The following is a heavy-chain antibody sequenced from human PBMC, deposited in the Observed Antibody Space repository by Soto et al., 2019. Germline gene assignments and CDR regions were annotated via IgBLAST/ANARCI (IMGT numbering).Heavy chain of an antibody. CDR2: INPIGGTT. J-gene: IGHJ4*02. V-gene: IGHV1-46*02. D-gene: IGHD5-18*01. CDR3: ARGYSHGRNDY. CDR1: GYGYEGTY. Sequence: GVSVELSWEECGYGYEGTYVRWGGQNPGQGREWLGMINPIGGTTSYAQNFQGRVTMTRDTSTSTVYMELRSLRSEDTAVYYCARGYSHGRNDYWVQGTLVTVSS.